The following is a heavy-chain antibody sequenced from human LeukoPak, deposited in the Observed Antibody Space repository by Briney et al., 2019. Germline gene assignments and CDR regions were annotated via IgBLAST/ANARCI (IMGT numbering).Heavy chain of an antibody. CDR2: INWDGGST. D-gene: IGHD3-22*01. J-gene: IGHJ5*02. V-gene: IGHV3-20*01. Sequence: GGSLRLSCAAYGFTFDVYGMGWVRQAPGKGLEWVSGINWDGGSTGYADSVKGRFTISRDNAKNSLYLQMNSLRAEDTALYHWAREVLGGDHYVSSGYYCWFDPWGEGTLVTVSS. CDR1: GFTFDVYG. CDR3: AREVLGGDHYVSSGYYCWFDP.